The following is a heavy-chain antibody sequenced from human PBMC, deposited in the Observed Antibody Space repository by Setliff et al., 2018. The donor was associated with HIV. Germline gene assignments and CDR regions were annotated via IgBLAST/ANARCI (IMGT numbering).Heavy chain of an antibody. CDR2: IRYDSYNI. CDR3: TKGVQRLRPYYFDS. V-gene: IGHV3-30*02. D-gene: IGHD4-17*01. CDR1: GFTFSSSG. Sequence: GGSLTLSCAASGFTFSSSGMHWVRQAPGKLLEWLTFIRYDSYNIYYADSVKGRFSISRDNFKDILYLQMNSLRVEDTAIYYCTKGVQRLRPYYFDSWGQGTLVTVSS. J-gene: IGHJ4*02.